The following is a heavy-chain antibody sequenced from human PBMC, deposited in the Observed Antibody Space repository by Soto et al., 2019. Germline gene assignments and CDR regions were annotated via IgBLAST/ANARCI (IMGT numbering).Heavy chain of an antibody. Sequence: PGESLKISCKGSGYSFTNYWIHWVRQMAGKGLEWMGRTDPDDSYTNYSPSFQGHVTISVDKSISTAYLQWSSLQASDTAIYYCARLPTPTYCSGSTCSVYWGQGTPVTVSS. D-gene: IGHD2-15*01. CDR2: TDPDDSYT. J-gene: IGHJ4*02. CDR3: ARLPTPTYCSGSTCSVY. CDR1: GYSFTNYW. V-gene: IGHV5-10-1*01.